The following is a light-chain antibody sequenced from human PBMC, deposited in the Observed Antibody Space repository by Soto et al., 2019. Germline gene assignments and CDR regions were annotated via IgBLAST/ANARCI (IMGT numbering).Light chain of an antibody. CDR2: GAF. Sequence: EIVLTQSPATLSLSPGDRATLSCRASPSVPNFLAWYQQKPGQAPRLLIYGAFNRATGIPARFSGSGSGTDFTLTISRLEPEDFAVYYCQVRTDWPPFKYTFGQGTKLEVK. CDR1: PSVPNF. J-gene: IGKJ2*01. V-gene: IGKV3-11*01. CDR3: QVRTDWPPFKYT.